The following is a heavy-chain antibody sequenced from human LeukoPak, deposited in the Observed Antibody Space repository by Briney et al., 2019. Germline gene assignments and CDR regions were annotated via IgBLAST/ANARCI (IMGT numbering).Heavy chain of an antibody. CDR3: ARHSGREYGVFIMAYGMDV. CDR2: IYYSGST. Sequence: SETLSLTCTVSGGSISSSSYYWGWIRQPPGKGLEWIGSIYYSGSTYYNPFLKSRVTISVDTSKNQFSLKLSSVTAADTAVYYCARHSGREYGVFIMAYGMDVWGQGTTVTASS. CDR1: GGSISSSSYY. V-gene: IGHV4-39*01. J-gene: IGHJ6*02. D-gene: IGHD2/OR15-2a*01.